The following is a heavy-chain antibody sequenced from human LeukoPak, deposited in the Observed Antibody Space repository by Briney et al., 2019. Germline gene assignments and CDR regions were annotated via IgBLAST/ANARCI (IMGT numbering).Heavy chain of an antibody. CDR1: GGTFSSYA. V-gene: IGHV1-69*05. D-gene: IGHD3-10*01. J-gene: IGHJ4*02. CDR2: IIPIFGTA. Sequence: ASVKVSCKASGGTFSSYAISWVRQPPGQGLEWMGGIIPIFGTANYAQKFQGRVTITTDESTSTAYMELSSLRSEDTAVYYCASPWGFGETGWGQGTLVTVSS. CDR3: ASPWGFGETG.